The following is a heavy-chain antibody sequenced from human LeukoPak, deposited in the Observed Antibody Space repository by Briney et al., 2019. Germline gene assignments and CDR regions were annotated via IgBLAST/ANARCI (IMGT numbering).Heavy chain of an antibody. J-gene: IGHJ4*02. CDR3: AKDRLVPAARYIDY. V-gene: IGHV3-30*02. CDR2: IRYDGSNK. Sequence: PGGSLRLSCAASGFTFSSYGMHWVRQAPGKGLEWVAFIRYDGSNKYYADSVKGRFTIPRDNSKNTLYLQMNSLRAEDTAVYYCAKDRLVPAARYIDYWGQGTLVTVSS. CDR1: GFTFSSYG. D-gene: IGHD2-2*01.